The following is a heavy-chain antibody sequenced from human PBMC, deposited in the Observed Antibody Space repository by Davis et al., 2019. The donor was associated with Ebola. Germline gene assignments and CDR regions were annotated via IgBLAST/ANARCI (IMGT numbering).Heavy chain of an antibody. CDR3: ARGGPVAVAGYDY. CDR2: INPNSGGT. D-gene: IGHD6-19*01. Sequence: ASVKVSCKASGYTFTGYYMHWVRQAPGQGLEWMGWINPNSGGTNYAQKFQGWVTMTRDTSTSTVYMELSSLRSEDTAVYYCARGGPVAVAGYDYWGQGTLVTVSS. J-gene: IGHJ4*02. V-gene: IGHV1-2*04. CDR1: GYTFTGYY.